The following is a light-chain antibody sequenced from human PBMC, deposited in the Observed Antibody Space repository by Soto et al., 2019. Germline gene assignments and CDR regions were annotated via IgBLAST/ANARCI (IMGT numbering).Light chain of an antibody. CDR2: SAS. V-gene: IGKV3-15*01. CDR1: QSISTE. CDR3: QQGYNSPLT. Sequence: EIVMTQSPATLSVSPGERATLSCRASQSISTELAWYQQKPGQPPRLLIYSASTRATGVPARFTGSGSGSDFTLTTSGLQSEDFAVYYCQQGYNSPLTFGQGTRMEI. J-gene: IGKJ2*01.